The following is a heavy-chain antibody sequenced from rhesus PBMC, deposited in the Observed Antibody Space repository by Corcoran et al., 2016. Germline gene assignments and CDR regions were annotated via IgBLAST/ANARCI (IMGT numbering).Heavy chain of an antibody. V-gene: IGHV3-103*01. CDR3: ANIPPGIQGDC. CDR2: INSGGRST. J-gene: IGHJ4*01. CDR1: GSTCRSYA. D-gene: IGHD2-15*01. Sequence: EVQLEETGGGLVQPGGSLRLSCAAAGSTCRSYARQWVRQAPGKGLEWISVINSGGRSTSYAGPVECRFTLSRDNSQNTLSLQMNSLRAEDTAVYYCANIPPGIQGDCWGQGVLVTVSS.